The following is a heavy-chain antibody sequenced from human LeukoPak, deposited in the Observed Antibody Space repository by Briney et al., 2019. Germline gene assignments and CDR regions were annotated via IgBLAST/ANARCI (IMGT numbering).Heavy chain of an antibody. CDR1: GFTLDDYG. Sequence: GGSLRLSCAASGFTLDDYGMSWVRQAPGKGLEWVSGINWDGSNTAYADSVKGRFTISRDNSKNTLFLQMNNLRVEDMAVFYCAKDWNWAIDYWGQGTLVTVSS. CDR2: INWDGSNT. CDR3: AKDWNWAIDY. J-gene: IGHJ4*02. V-gene: IGHV3-20*04. D-gene: IGHD1-7*01.